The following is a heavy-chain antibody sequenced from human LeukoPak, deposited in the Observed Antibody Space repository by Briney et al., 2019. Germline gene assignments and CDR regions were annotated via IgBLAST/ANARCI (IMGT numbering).Heavy chain of an antibody. V-gene: IGHV3-30*18. Sequence: GGSLRLSCAASGFTFSSYGMHWVRQAPGKGLEWVAVISYDGSNTYYADSVKGRFTISRDNSKNTLYLQMNSLRAEDTAVYYCAERGSYYYDSSREFFDYWGQGTLVTVSS. D-gene: IGHD3-22*01. J-gene: IGHJ4*02. CDR1: GFTFSSYG. CDR3: AERGSYYYDSSREFFDY. CDR2: ISYDGSNT.